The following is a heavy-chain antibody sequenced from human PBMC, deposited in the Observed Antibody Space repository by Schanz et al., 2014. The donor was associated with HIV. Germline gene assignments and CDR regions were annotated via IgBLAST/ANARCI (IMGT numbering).Heavy chain of an antibody. D-gene: IGHD3-16*01. Sequence: QVQLQQWGAGLLKPSETLSLTCAVYGGSFSGYYWTWIRQSPGKGLEWIGEIGHSGSTNYHPSLKIRVTMSVDTSKNQFPLKLVSVTAADTAVYYCARGFLMGRDYDYILGSSRYAAWFDPWGQGTLVTVSS. J-gene: IGHJ5*02. CDR3: ARGFLMGRDYDYILGSSRYAAWFDP. CDR1: GGSFSGYY. CDR2: IGHSGST. V-gene: IGHV4-34*01.